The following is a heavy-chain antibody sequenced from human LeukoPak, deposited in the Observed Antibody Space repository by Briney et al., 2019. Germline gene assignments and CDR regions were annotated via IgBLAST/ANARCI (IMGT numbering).Heavy chain of an antibody. CDR3: ARKIFGARSYPDF. CDR1: GFAFNTYA. J-gene: IGHJ4*02. CDR2: IWHDGSHK. V-gene: IGHV3-33*08. D-gene: IGHD3-3*01. Sequence: GGSLRLSCAASGFAFNTYAMHWVRQAPGQGLEWVALIWHDGSHKFYSNSVRGQFTISRDNSKNTVCLQMNNLRPENTAVYYCARKIFGARSYPDFWGQGTLVTVSS.